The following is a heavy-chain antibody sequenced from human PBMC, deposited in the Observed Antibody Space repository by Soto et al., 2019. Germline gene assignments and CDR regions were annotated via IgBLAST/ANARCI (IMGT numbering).Heavy chain of an antibody. CDR1: GGSISSSSYY. CDR3: ARLGYYYVSSGYQSVGY. J-gene: IGHJ4*02. CDR2: IYYSGST. V-gene: IGHV4-39*01. Sequence: PSETLSLTCTVSGGSISSSSYYWGWIRQPPGKGLEWIGSIYYSGSTYYNPSLKSRVTISVDTSKNQFSLKLSSVTAADTAVYYCARLGYYYVSSGYQSVGYSSQGTLVS. D-gene: IGHD3-22*01.